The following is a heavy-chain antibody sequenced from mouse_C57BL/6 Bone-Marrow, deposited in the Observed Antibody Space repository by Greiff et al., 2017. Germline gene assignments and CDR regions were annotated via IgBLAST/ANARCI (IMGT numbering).Heavy chain of an antibody. CDR2: INPNNGGT. Sequence: EVQLQQSGPELVKPGASVKISCKASGYTFTDYYMNWVKQSHGKSLEWIGDINPNNGGTSYNQKFKGKATLTVDKSSSTAYMELRSLTSEDSAVDYCARTTVEGAMDYWGQGTSVTVSS. CDR1: GYTFTDYY. CDR3: ARTTVEGAMDY. D-gene: IGHD1-1*01. V-gene: IGHV1-26*01. J-gene: IGHJ4*01.